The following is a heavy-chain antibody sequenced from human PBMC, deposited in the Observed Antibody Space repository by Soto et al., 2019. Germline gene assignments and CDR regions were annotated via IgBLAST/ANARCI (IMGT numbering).Heavy chain of an antibody. D-gene: IGHD4-17*01. V-gene: IGHV3-33*01. CDR1: GFSFSIFG. J-gene: IGHJ4*02. Sequence: QVHLVESGGGVVQPGTSLRLSCAASGFSFSIFGMHWVRQAPGKGLEWVSGICYDGSNKYYADSVKGRFSISRDNSKNTLYLQMNSLRAEDTAVYYCARDDQDEYGVDRGGFGCWGQGTLVTVSS. CDR2: ICYDGSNK. CDR3: ARDDQDEYGVDRGGFGC.